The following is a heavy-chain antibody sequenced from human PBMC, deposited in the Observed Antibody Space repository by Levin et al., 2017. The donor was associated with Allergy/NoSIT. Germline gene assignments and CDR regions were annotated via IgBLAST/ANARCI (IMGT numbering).Heavy chain of an antibody. J-gene: IGHJ4*02. CDR1: GYTLTELS. D-gene: IGHD5-18*01. CDR2: FDPEDGET. V-gene: IGHV1-24*01. Sequence: GGSLRLSCKVSGYTLTELSMHWVRQAPGKGLEWMGGFDPEDGETIYAQTFQGRVTMTEDTSTDTAYMELSSLRSEDTAVYYCATGPPTFTQDTAMVVFDYWGQGTLVTVSS. CDR3: ATGPPTFTQDTAMVVFDY.